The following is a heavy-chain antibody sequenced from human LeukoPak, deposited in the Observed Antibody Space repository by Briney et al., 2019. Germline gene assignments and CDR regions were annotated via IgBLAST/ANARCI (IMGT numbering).Heavy chain of an antibody. V-gene: IGHV4-34*01. Sequence: SETLSLTCAVYGGSFSGYYWSWIRQPPGKGLEWIGGINHSGITNYNPSLKSRVTISVDTSKNQFSLKLTSVTAADTAVYYCARSYYYESSGYGDFDYWGQGALVTVSS. CDR3: ARSYYYESSGYGDFDY. CDR1: GGSFSGYY. J-gene: IGHJ4*02. CDR2: INHSGIT. D-gene: IGHD3-22*01.